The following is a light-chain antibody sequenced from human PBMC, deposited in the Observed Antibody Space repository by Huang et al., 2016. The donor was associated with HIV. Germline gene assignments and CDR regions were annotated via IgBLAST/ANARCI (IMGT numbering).Light chain of an antibody. CDR3: MQSLQPPYT. J-gene: IGKJ2*01. V-gene: IGKV2-28*01. Sequence: DIVMTQSPLFLPVTPGEPASIYCTASQSLLHNNGYKYLDCYLQKPGQSPQLLLYFGSDRASGVPDRFSGSGSGTDFTLRISRVDAEEVGVYYCMQSLQPPYTFGQGTKLEI. CDR1: QSLLHNNGYKY. CDR2: FGS.